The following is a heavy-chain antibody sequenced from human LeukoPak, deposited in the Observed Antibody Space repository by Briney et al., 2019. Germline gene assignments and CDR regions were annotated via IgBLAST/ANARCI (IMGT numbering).Heavy chain of an antibody. CDR3: ARVSGSYPVGAFDI. Sequence: GGSLRLSCAASGFTVSSNYMSWVRQAPGKGLEWVSVIYSGGSTYYADSVKGRFTISRDNSKNTLYLQMNSLRAEDTAVYYCARVSGSYPVGAFDIWGQGTMVTASS. D-gene: IGHD1-26*01. J-gene: IGHJ3*02. V-gene: IGHV3-66*01. CDR1: GFTVSSNY. CDR2: IYSGGST.